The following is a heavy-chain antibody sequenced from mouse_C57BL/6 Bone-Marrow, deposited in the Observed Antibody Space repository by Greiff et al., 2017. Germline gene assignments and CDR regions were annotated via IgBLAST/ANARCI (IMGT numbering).Heavy chain of an antibody. J-gene: IGHJ1*03. CDR3: AKTFYGNYWYFDV. CDR1: GFSLTSYG. V-gene: IGHV2-5*01. D-gene: IGHD2-10*01. Sequence: QVQLQQSGPGLVQPSQSLSITCTVSGFSLTSYGVHWVRQSPGKGLEWLGEIWRGGSTDYNAAFMSRLSITKDNSKSQVFFKMNSLQADDTAIYYCAKTFYGNYWYFDVWGTGTTVTVSS. CDR2: IWRGGST.